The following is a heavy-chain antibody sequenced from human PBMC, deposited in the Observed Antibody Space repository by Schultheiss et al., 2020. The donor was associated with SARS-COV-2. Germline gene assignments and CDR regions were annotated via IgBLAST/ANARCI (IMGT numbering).Heavy chain of an antibody. D-gene: IGHD6-13*01. V-gene: IGHV3-23*01. Sequence: GGSLRLSCAASGFTFSSYAMSWVRQAPGKGLEWVSAISGSGGSTYYADSVKGRFTISRDNSKNTAYLQMNSLKTEDTAVYYCAKGGSSSWSSEFDYWGQGTLVTVSS. CDR3: AKGGSSSWSSEFDY. CDR2: ISGSGGST. CDR1: GFTFSSYA. J-gene: IGHJ4*02.